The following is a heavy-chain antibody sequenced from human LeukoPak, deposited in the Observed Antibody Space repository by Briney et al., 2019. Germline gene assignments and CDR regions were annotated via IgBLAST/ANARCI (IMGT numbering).Heavy chain of an antibody. J-gene: IGHJ5*02. Sequence: PSETLSLTCTVSGGSLSSYYWSWIRQPPGKGLEWIGYIYYSGSTNYNPSLKSRVTISVDTSKNQFSLKLSSVTAADTAVYYCARHAEYYGSGSRYNWFDPWGQGTLVTVSS. D-gene: IGHD3-10*01. V-gene: IGHV4-59*08. CDR2: IYYSGST. CDR3: ARHAEYYGSGSRYNWFDP. CDR1: GGSLSSYY.